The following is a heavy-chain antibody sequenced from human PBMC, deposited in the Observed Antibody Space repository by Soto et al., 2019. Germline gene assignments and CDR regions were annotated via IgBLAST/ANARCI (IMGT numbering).Heavy chain of an antibody. V-gene: IGHV3-74*01. CDR3: ATAEVDY. CDR1: GFNFGNNW. Sequence: GGSLRLSCAASGFNFGNNWMHWVRQAPGKGLEWVSRMNSDGGTTNYADSVKGRFAVSRDNAKNTLYLQMNSLRAEDTAVYYCATAEVDYWGPGTLVPVSP. J-gene: IGHJ4*02. CDR2: MNSDGGTT.